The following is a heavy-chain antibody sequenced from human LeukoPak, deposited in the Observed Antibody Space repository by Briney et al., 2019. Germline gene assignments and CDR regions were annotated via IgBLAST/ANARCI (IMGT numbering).Heavy chain of an antibody. Sequence: SETLSLTCTVSAASFISSSHHWGWIRQPPGKGLEWIGYIYYSGSTNYNPSLKSRVTISVDTSKNQFSLKLSSVTAADTAVYYCARDNWNYGSSMDVWGQGTTVTVSS. CDR3: ARDNWNYGSSMDV. CDR1: AASFISSSHH. CDR2: IYYSGST. J-gene: IGHJ6*02. D-gene: IGHD1-7*01. V-gene: IGHV4-61*01.